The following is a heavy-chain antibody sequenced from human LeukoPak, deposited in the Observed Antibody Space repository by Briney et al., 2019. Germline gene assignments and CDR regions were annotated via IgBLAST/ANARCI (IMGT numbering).Heavy chain of an antibody. CDR2: INSDGSST. V-gene: IGHV3-74*01. D-gene: IGHD6-13*01. Sequence: GGSLRLSCAASGFTFSSYWMHWVRQAPGKGLVWVSRINSDGSSTSYADSVKGRFTISRDNAKNTLYLQMNSLRAEDTAVYYCAKLAGIAAADDAFDIWGQGTMVTVSS. CDR3: AKLAGIAAADDAFDI. CDR1: GFTFSSYW. J-gene: IGHJ3*02.